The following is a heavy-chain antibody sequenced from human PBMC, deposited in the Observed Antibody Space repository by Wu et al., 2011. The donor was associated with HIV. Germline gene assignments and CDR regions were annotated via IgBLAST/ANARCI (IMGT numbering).Heavy chain of an antibody. J-gene: IGHJ4*02. D-gene: IGHD3-22*01. CDR3: ARAVPYYYESSGYQIPPGYFDY. Sequence: QVQLVQSGAGVKKPGSSVKVSCKASGGTFSSYAISWVRQAPGQGLEWMGGIIPIFGTENYAQKFQGRVTINTDESASTAYMELSSLRSEDTAVYYCARAVPYYYESSGYQIPPGYFDYWGQGTLVTVSS. CDR2: IIPIFGTE. V-gene: IGHV1-69*05. CDR1: GGTFSSYA.